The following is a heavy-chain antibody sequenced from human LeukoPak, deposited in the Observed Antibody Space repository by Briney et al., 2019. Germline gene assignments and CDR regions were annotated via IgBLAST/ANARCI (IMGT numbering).Heavy chain of an antibody. Sequence: PSETLSLTCTVSGGSISSGSYYWSWIRQPAGKGLEWIVRIYTSGSTNYNPSLKSRVTISVDTSKNQFSLKLSSVTAADTAVYYCARGPHSSSWYADAFDIWGQGTMVTVSS. CDR3: ARGPHSSSWYADAFDI. J-gene: IGHJ3*02. CDR2: IYTSGST. D-gene: IGHD6-13*01. V-gene: IGHV4-61*02. CDR1: GGSISSGSYY.